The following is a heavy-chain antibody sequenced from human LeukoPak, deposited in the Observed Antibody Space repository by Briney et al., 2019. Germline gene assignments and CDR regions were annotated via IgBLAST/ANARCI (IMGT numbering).Heavy chain of an antibody. CDR2: IIPIFGTA. J-gene: IGHJ5*02. D-gene: IGHD3-22*01. CDR3: ARGDYDSSGYSFVSS. CDR1: GGTFSSYA. Sequence: SVKVSCKASGGTFSSYAISWVRQAPGQGLEWMGGIIPIFGTANCAQKFQGRVTITADESTSTAYMELSSLRSEDTAVYYCARGDYDSSGYSFVSSWGQGTLVIVSS. V-gene: IGHV1-69*01.